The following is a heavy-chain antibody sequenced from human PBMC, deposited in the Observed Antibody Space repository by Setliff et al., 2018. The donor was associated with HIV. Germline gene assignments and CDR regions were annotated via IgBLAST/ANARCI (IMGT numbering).Heavy chain of an antibody. CDR1: GFTFGDYA. D-gene: IGHD5-18*01. J-gene: IGHJ6*03. CDR2: IRSKAYGGTT. V-gene: IGHV3-49*04. CDR3: TRLRGYSYGLASYYFYMDV. Sequence: PGGSLRLSCVASGFTFGDYAMTWVRQAPGKGLEWVGFIRSKAYGGTTEYVASVKGRFTISRDDSKSIAYLQMNSLKTEDTAVYYCTRLRGYSYGLASYYFYMDVWGKGTTVTVSS.